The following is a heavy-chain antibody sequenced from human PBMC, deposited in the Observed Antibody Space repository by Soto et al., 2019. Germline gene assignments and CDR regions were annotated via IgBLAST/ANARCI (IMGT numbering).Heavy chain of an antibody. CDR3: ARGQGSGYDP. V-gene: IGHV4-34*01. J-gene: IGHJ5*02. Sequence: QVQLQQWGAGLLKPSETLSLTCAVYGGSFSGYYWSWIRQPPGKGLEWIGEINHSGSTNYNPSLKSRVTISVDTSKNQFSLKLSSVTAADTAVYYCARGQGSGYDPWGQGTLVTVSS. CDR2: INHSGST. D-gene: IGHD5-12*01. CDR1: GGSFSGYY.